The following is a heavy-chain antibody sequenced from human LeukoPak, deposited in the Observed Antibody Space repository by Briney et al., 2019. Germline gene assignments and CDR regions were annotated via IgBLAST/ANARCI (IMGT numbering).Heavy chain of an antibody. CDR3: AKRRLWFGESWYYFDY. CDR2: IYSGGST. J-gene: IGHJ4*02. Sequence: GGSLRPSCAASEFSVGSNYMTWVRQAPGKGLEWVSLIYSGGSTYYADSVKGRFTISRDNSKNTLYLQMNSLRADDTAVYYCAKRRLWFGESWYYFDYWGQGTLVTVSS. V-gene: IGHV3-53*01. CDR1: EFSVGSNY. D-gene: IGHD3-10*01.